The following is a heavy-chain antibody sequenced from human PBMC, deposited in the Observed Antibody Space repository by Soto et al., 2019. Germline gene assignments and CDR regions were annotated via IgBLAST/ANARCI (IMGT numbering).Heavy chain of an antibody. V-gene: IGHV3-48*03. CDR3: ARGSITIFGVTY. J-gene: IGHJ4*02. D-gene: IGHD3-3*01. Sequence: GGSLRLSCAASGFTFSGYEMNWVRQAPGKGLEWVSYISSSGSTIYYADSVKGRFTISRDNAKNSLYLQMNSLRAEDTAVYYCARGSITIFGVTYWGQGTLVTVSS. CDR2: ISSSGSTI. CDR1: GFTFSGYE.